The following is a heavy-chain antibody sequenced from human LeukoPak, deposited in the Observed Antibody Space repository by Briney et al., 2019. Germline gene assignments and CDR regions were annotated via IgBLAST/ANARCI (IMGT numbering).Heavy chain of an antibody. CDR2: ISTRDNTI. Sequence: GSLRLSCGASGFTFSSYWMSWVRQTPGEGLEWLSYISTRDNTIQYADSVKGRFTISRDNANNSVFLQMNNLRAEDSAIYYCARGARWAYYFDYWGQGSLVTVSS. D-gene: IGHD4-23*01. J-gene: IGHJ4*02. CDR1: GFTFSSYW. V-gene: IGHV3-48*04. CDR3: ARGARWAYYFDY.